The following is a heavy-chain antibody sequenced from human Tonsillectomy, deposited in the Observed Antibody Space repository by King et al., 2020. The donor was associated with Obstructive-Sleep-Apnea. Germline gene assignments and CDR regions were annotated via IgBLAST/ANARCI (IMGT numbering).Heavy chain of an antibody. J-gene: IGHJ4*02. CDR2: IYYSGST. V-gene: IGHV4-30-4*01. CDR3: ARGGSGYDSSGYYLNY. CDR1: GGSITSGDYY. D-gene: IGHD3-22*01. Sequence: LQLQESGPGLVKPSQTLSLTCTVSGGSITSGDYYWSWIRQPPGKGLDGIGYIYYSGSTSYNPSLKSRVTISVDTSKNQFSLKLSSVTAADTAVYYCARGGSGYDSSGYYLNYWGQGTLVTVSS.